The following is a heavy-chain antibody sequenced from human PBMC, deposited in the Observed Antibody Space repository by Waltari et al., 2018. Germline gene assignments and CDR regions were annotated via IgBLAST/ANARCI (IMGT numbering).Heavy chain of an antibody. V-gene: IGHV3-64D*08. Sequence: EVQLVESGGGLVQPGGSLRLSCSTSGFTFSSFAMHWVRQGPGKGLQYLSRISRNGASTYYIDSVKGRFTISRDNSNNTLYLQMSSLRPDDTAVYYCVKGRGPGGSGMDVWGQGTTVSVSS. CDR2: ISRNGAST. CDR3: VKGRGPGGSGMDV. CDR1: GFTFSSFA. D-gene: IGHD3-10*01. J-gene: IGHJ6*02.